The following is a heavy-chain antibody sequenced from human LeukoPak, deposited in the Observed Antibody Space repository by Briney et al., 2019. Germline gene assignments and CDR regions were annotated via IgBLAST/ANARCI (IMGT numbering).Heavy chain of an antibody. V-gene: IGHV1-69*04. J-gene: IGHJ4*02. Sequence: SVKVSCKASGGTFSSYTISWVRQAPGQGLEWMGRIIPILGIANYAQKFQGRVTITADKSTSTAYMELSSLRSEDTAVYYCARDREQLNSFDYWGQGTLVTVSS. CDR3: ARDREQLNSFDY. CDR2: IIPILGIA. D-gene: IGHD5-18*01. CDR1: GGTFSSYT.